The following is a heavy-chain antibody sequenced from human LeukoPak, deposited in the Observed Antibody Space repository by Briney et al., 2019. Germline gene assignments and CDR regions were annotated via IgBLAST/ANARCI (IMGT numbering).Heavy chain of an antibody. J-gene: IGHJ4*02. D-gene: IGHD3-16*02. CDR3: ARASGQLYPAADY. Sequence: GGSLRLSCAASGFTFSNYGMHWVRQAPGKGLEWVAVIWYDGSNKNHADSVKGRSIISRDNSRDTLYLHMNSLSAEDTAVYYCARASGQLYPAADYWGQGTLVTVSS. CDR1: GFTFSNYG. CDR2: IWYDGSNK. V-gene: IGHV3-33*01.